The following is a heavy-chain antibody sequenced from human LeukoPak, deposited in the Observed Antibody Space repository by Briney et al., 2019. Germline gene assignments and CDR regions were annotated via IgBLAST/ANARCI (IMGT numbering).Heavy chain of an antibody. J-gene: IGHJ4*02. CDR3: ARMELFDY. D-gene: IGHD1-26*01. V-gene: IGHV3-48*01. Sequence: GGSLRLSCAASGFTFSSYSMNWVRQAPGKGLEWVSCISSSSSTIYYADSVKGRFTISRDNAKNSLYLQMNSLRAEDTAVYYCARMELFDYWGQGTLVTVSS. CDR2: ISSSSSTI. CDR1: GFTFSSYS.